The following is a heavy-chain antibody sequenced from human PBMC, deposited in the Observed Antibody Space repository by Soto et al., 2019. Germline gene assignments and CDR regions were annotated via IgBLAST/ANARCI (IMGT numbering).Heavy chain of an antibody. CDR1: GGSFSGYY. Sequence: SETLSLTCAVYGGSFSGYYWSWILQPPGKGLEWIGEINHSGSTTYNPSLKSRVTLSVDTSKNQFSLKLSSVTAADTAVYYCGTNGVYGMDVWGQGTTVTVSS. CDR3: GTNGVYGMDV. J-gene: IGHJ6*02. D-gene: IGHD2-8*01. CDR2: INHSGST. V-gene: IGHV4-34*01.